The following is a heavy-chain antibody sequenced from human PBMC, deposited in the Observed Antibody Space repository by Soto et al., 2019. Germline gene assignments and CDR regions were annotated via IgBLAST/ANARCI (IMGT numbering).Heavy chain of an antibody. D-gene: IGHD3-22*01. CDR2: IIPIFGTA. CDR3: ALRRPGGDCSGYSDRYYFDY. Sequence: QVQLVQSGAEVKKPGSSVKVSCKASGGTFSSYAISWVRQAPGQGLEWMGGIIPIFGTANYAQKFQGRVTITADESTSTAYMELNSLRSEDTAVYYCALRRPGGDCSGYSDRYYFDYWGQGTLVTVPS. J-gene: IGHJ4*02. CDR1: GGTFSSYA. V-gene: IGHV1-69*01.